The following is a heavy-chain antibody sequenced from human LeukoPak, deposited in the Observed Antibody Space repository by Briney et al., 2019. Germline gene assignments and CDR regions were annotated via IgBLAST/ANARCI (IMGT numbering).Heavy chain of an antibody. CDR3: ATVTYYDFWSGYPPYYFDY. CDR1: VYTLTELS. D-gene: IGHD3-3*01. V-gene: IGHV1-24*01. CDR2: FYPEDGET. Sequence: ASVKGSCKVSVYTLTELSMHWVRQAPGKGLEWMGGFYPEDGETIYAQKFQGRVTMTEDTSTDTAYMELSSLRSEDTAVYYCATVTYYDFWSGYPPYYFDYCGQGTLVTVSS. J-gene: IGHJ4*02.